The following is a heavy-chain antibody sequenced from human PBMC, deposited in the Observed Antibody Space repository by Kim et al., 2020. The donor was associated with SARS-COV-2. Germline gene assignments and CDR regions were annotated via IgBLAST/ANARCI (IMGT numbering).Heavy chain of an antibody. CDR3: ARDKSERYYDSSGYTDQPFDP. V-gene: IGHV1-69*13. CDR2: IIPIFGTA. Sequence: SVKVSCKASGGTFSSYAISWVRQAPGQGLEWMGGIIPIFGTANYAQKFQGRVTITADESTSTAYMELSSLRSEDTAVYYCARDKSERYYDSSGYTDQPFDPWGQGTLVTVSS. D-gene: IGHD3-22*01. CDR1: GGTFSSYA. J-gene: IGHJ5*02.